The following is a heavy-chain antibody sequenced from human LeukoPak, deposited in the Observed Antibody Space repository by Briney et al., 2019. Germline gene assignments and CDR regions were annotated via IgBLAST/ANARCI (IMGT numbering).Heavy chain of an antibody. CDR3: ARVGHYYDSSGYGGAFDI. Sequence: GGSLRLSCTTSGFTFGDNGVSWFRQAPGKGPEWISFIKIKTYGGTTEYAASVKGRFTISRDDSTGIAYLQMDSLKPEDTAVYYCARVGHYYDSSGYGGAFDIWGQGTMVTVSS. CDR2: IKIKTYGGTT. J-gene: IGHJ3*02. CDR1: GFTFGDNG. V-gene: IGHV3-49*03. D-gene: IGHD3-22*01.